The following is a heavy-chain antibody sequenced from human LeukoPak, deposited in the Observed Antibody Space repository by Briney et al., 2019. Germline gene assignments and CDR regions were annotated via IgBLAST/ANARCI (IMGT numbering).Heavy chain of an antibody. Sequence: PGRSLRLSCAASGFTFSSYGMHWVRQAPGKGLEWVAVIWYDGSNKYYAGSVKGRFTISRDNSKNTLYLQMNSLRAEDTAVYYCARECIAVAGTRDYYYYYYGMDVWGQGTTVTVSS. J-gene: IGHJ6*02. CDR1: GFTFSSYG. V-gene: IGHV3-33*01. CDR3: ARECIAVAGTRDYYYYYYGMDV. CDR2: IWYDGSNK. D-gene: IGHD6-19*01.